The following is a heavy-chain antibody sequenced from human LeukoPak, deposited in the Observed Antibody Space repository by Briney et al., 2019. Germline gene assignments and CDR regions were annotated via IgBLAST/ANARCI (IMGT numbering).Heavy chain of an antibody. D-gene: IGHD1-1*01. V-gene: IGHV3-21*01. J-gene: IGHJ4*02. CDR1: GFTFSSYS. CDR3: ARAKTGAAHPFDY. Sequence: GGSLRLSCAASGFTFSSYSMNWVRQAPGKGPEWVSSISSSNSYIYYADSVKGRFTISRDNAKNSLYLQMNSLRAEDTAVYYCARAKTGAAHPFDYWGQGTLVTVSS. CDR2: ISSSNSYI.